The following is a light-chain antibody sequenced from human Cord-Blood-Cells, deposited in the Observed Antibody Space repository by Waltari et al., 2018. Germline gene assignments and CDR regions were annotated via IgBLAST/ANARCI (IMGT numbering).Light chain of an antibody. CDR3: SSYTSSSTWV. CDR1: SSDVGGYNY. Sequence: QSALTQPASVSGSPGQSITISCTGTSSDVGGYNYVPWYQQHPGKVPKLMIDDVSKRPSGVSNRFSGSKSGNTASLTISGLQAEDEADYYCSSYTSSSTWVFGGGTKLTVL. V-gene: IGLV2-14*01. J-gene: IGLJ3*02. CDR2: DVS.